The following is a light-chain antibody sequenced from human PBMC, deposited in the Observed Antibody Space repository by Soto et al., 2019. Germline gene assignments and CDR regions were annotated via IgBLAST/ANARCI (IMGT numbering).Light chain of an antibody. CDR1: QSVSSVY. CDR3: QQYGSSPRT. V-gene: IGKV3-20*01. Sequence: EVVFTQSPGTRSLSRGERSTLSCRASQSVSSVYLAWYQQRPGQAPSLLMYGASSRATGTPERFSGSGSRTDFTLTISRLEPENFAVYYCQQYGSSPRTFGQGTKVDIK. CDR2: GAS. J-gene: IGKJ1*01.